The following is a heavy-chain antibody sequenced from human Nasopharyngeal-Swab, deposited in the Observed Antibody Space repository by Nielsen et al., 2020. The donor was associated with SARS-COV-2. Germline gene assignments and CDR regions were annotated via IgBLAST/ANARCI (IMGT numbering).Heavy chain of an antibody. Sequence: VRQAPGKGLEWVAAIVGSGDISGSGGNTYYADSVKGRFTISRDNSKNTLSPQMNSLRAEDTAVYYCAKDLRGPYFFWGQGTLVTVSS. CDR3: AKDLRGPYFF. V-gene: IGHV3-23*01. CDR2: IVGSGDISGSGGNT. D-gene: IGHD2/OR15-2a*01. J-gene: IGHJ4*02.